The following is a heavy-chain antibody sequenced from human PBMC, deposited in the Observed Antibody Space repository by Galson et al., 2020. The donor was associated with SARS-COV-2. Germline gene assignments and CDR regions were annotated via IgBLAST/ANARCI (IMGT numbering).Heavy chain of an antibody. Sequence: GGSLRLSCAASGFTYSSYAMSWVRQAPGKGLEWVSAISGSGGSTYYADSVKGRFTISRDNSKNTLFLQMSGLRAEDTAIYYCAKPKGGYDFRSGYPFDYWGQGTLVTVSS. D-gene: IGHD3-3*01. CDR3: AKPKGGYDFRSGYPFDY. CDR1: GFTYSSYA. CDR2: ISGSGGST. V-gene: IGHV3-23*01. J-gene: IGHJ4*02.